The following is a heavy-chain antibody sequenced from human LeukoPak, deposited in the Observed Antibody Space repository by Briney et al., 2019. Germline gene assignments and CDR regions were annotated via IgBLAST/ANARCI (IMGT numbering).Heavy chain of an antibody. CDR3: ARVRGSYFFDF. V-gene: IGHV3-64*01. CDR2: ISSNGGST. J-gene: IGHJ4*02. CDR1: GFTFSSYA. D-gene: IGHD1-26*01. Sequence: HAGGSLRLSCAASGFTFSSYAMYWVRQAPGKGLEYVSSISSNGGSTYYANSVKGRFTISRDNSKNTLSLQMGSLRPADMAVYYCARVRGSYFFDFWGQGTLVTVSS.